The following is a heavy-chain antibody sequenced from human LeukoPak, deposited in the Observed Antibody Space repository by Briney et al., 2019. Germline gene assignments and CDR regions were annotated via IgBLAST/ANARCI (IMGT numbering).Heavy chain of an antibody. J-gene: IGHJ3*02. D-gene: IGHD6-19*01. Sequence: SVRVSCKASGGTFSSCAISWVREAPGQGLEWMGRIIPILGIANYAQKFQGRVTITADKSTSTAYMELSSLRSEDTAVYYCARVEDSSGWYDGGDAFDIWGQGTMVTVSS. CDR2: IIPILGIA. CDR1: GGTFSSCA. CDR3: ARVEDSSGWYDGGDAFDI. V-gene: IGHV1-69*04.